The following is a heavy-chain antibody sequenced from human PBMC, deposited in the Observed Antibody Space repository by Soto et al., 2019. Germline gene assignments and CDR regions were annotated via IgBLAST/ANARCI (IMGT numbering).Heavy chain of an antibody. CDR1: GFNFTSSA. J-gene: IGHJ4*02. CDR2: IVVGSGNT. Sequence: ASVKVSCKASGFNFTSSAVQWVRQARGQRLEWIGWIVVGSGNTNYAQKFQERVTITRDMSTSTAYMELSSLRSEDTAVYYCAADSGVAHDYGGNSDFDYWGQGTLVTVSS. V-gene: IGHV1-58*01. D-gene: IGHD4-17*01. CDR3: AADSGVAHDYGGNSDFDY.